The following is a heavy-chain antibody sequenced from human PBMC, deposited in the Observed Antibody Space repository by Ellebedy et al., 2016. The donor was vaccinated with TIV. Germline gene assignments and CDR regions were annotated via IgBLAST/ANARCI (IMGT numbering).Heavy chain of an antibody. Sequence: ASVKVSXXASGGTFSSYAISWVRQAPGQGLEWMGGIIPIFGTANYAQKFQGRVTITADESTSPAYMELSSLRSEDTAVYYCARGAAVATIRLYYYYGMDVWGQGTTVTVSS. V-gene: IGHV1-69*13. J-gene: IGHJ6*02. CDR2: IIPIFGTA. CDR3: ARGAAVATIRLYYYYGMDV. D-gene: IGHD5-12*01. CDR1: GGTFSSYA.